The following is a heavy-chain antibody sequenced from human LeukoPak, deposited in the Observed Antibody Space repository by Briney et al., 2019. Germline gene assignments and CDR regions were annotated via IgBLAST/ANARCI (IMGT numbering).Heavy chain of an antibody. D-gene: IGHD2-2*01. CDR1: GGSISSSNW. V-gene: IGHV4-4*02. CDR3: ARDFVVVVPAAMSVSYYYYGMDV. J-gene: IGHJ6*02. Sequence: SETLSLTCAVSGGSISSSNWWSWVRPPPGKGLEWIGEIYHSGSTNYNPSLKSRVTISVDKSKNQFSLKLSSVTAADTAVYYCARDFVVVVPAAMSVSYYYYGMDVWGQGTTVTVSS. CDR2: IYHSGST.